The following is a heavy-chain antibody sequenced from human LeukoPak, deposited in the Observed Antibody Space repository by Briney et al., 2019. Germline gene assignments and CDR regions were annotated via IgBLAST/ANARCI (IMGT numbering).Heavy chain of an antibody. J-gene: IGHJ6*01. Sequence: AGSLTHPCAASGFTFDDYGMSWVRQAPGKGLEWVSGINWNGGSTGYADSVKGRFTISRDNAKNSLYLQMNSLRAEDTALYYCARGYGDYAYGMEVWGEGTTVTVSS. CDR3: ARGYGDYAYGMEV. CDR1: GFTFDDYG. V-gene: IGHV3-20*04. D-gene: IGHD4-17*01. CDR2: INWNGGST.